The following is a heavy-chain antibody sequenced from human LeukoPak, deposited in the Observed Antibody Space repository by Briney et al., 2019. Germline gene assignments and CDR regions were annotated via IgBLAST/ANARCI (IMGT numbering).Heavy chain of an antibody. V-gene: IGHV1-18*01. CDR3: ARSTLGIEFDY. Sequence: ASVKLRCNCTAYGFTSCRICWPRLDPGQGLELMGWISAYNDNAHYAQGLEGRVTMTSETSTRTAYMELRSLISDDTAVYYCARSTLGIEFDYWGQGSLVTVSS. J-gene: IGHJ4*02. CDR2: ISAYNDNA. CDR1: AYGFTSCR. D-gene: IGHD7-27*01.